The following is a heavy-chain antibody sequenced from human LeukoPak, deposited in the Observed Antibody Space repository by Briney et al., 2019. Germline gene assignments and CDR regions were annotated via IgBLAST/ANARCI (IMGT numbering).Heavy chain of an antibody. Sequence: ASVKVSCKASGYTFTGYYMHWVRQAPGQGLEWMGWINPNSGDTNYAQKFQGRVTMTRDTSISTAYMELSRLRSDDTAVYYCARESVLSVAAYYMDVWGKGTTVTVSS. CDR1: GYTFTGYY. CDR3: ARESVLSVAAYYMDV. CDR2: INPNSGDT. J-gene: IGHJ6*03. D-gene: IGHD6-19*01. V-gene: IGHV1-2*02.